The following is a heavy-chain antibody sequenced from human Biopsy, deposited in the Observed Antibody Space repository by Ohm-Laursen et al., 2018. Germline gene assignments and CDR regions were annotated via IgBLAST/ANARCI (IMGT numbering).Heavy chain of an antibody. CDR1: GGSFTGHY. Sequence: SETLSLTCIVSGGSFTGHYWTWIRQPPGKGLEWIGHISHTGYTSYKSSLKSRVTISLDTSRKHFFLRLTSWAAADTAVYSWARGSNEYGGLYFPHWGQGTLVTVSS. CDR3: ARGSNEYGGLYFPH. CDR2: ISHTGYT. J-gene: IGHJ1*01. V-gene: IGHV4-59*11. D-gene: IGHD4-23*01.